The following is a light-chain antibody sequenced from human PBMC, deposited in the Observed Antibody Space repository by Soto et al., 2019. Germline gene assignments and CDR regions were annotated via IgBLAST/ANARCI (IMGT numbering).Light chain of an antibody. CDR2: DVS. CDR1: SSDVGGYNY. Sequence: SALTQPASVSGSPGQSITISCTGTSSDVGGYNYVSWYQQHPGKAPKLVIYDVSNRPSGVSNRFSGSKSGNTASLTISGLQAEDEADYYCNSYTSSSTYVFGTGTKLTVL. CDR3: NSYTSSSTYV. J-gene: IGLJ1*01. V-gene: IGLV2-14*01.